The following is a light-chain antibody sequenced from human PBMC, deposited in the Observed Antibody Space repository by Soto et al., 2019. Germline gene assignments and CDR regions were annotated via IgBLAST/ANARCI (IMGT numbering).Light chain of an antibody. CDR3: SSYTSSSNWV. V-gene: IGLV2-14*01. Sequence: QSVLTQPASVSGSPGQSITISCTGTSSDVGGYNYVSWYQQHPGKAPKLMIYDVSNRPSGVSNRFSGSKSGNTASLTISGLKAEDEADYYCSSYTSSSNWVFGGGSKLTVL. CDR1: SSDVGGYNY. CDR2: DVS. J-gene: IGLJ3*02.